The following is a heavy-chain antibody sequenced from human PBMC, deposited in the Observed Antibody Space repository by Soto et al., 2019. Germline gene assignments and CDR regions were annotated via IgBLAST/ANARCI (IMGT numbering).Heavy chain of an antibody. J-gene: IGHJ4*02. V-gene: IGHV3-30-3*01. CDR1: GFAFSSYP. CDR3: ARDLRHSYGSWRLDS. Sequence: QVQLVESGGGVGQPGRSLRLSCAASGFAFSSYPLHWVRRAPGKGLEWVAVLSYNGNNHYYADSVKGRFTISRDNSKNTLYLQMDSLRSEDTAVYYCARDLRHSYGSWRLDSWGQGTLVTVSS. CDR2: LSYNGNNH. D-gene: IGHD3-10*01.